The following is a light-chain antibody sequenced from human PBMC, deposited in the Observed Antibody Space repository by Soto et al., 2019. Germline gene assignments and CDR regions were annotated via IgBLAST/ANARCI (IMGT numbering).Light chain of an antibody. CDR3: QQLNSYPLT. J-gene: IGKJ4*01. CDR2: AAS. V-gene: IGKV1-9*01. Sequence: IQLTQSPSSLSASVGDRVTITCRASQGISSYLAWYQQKPGKAPKLLIYAASTLPSGVPSRFSGSGSGTDFTLTISSLQPEDFAIYYCQQLNSYPLTFGGGTKVEIK. CDR1: QGISSY.